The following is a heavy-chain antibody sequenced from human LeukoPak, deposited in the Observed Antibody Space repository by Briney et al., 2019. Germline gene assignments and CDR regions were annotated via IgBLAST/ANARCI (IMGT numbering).Heavy chain of an antibody. V-gene: IGHV3-21*01. CDR3: ARGYSSSWYLFDY. Sequence: PGGSLRLSCAASGFTFSSYWMNWVRQAPGKGLGWVSSISSSSSYIYYADSVKGRFTISRDNAKNSLYLQMNSLRAEDTAVYYCARGYSSSWYLFDYWGQGTLVTVSS. CDR2: ISSSSSYI. J-gene: IGHJ4*02. D-gene: IGHD6-13*01. CDR1: GFTFSSYW.